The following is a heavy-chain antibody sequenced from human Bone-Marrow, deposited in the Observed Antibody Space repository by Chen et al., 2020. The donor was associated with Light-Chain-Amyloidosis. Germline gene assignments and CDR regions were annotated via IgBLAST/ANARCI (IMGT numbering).Heavy chain of an antibody. Sequence: EVQLEQSGPEVKKPGESLKISCKGSGYTFPNYWIGWMRQMPGKGLEWMEVIYPDDSDARYSPSFEGQVTISADKSITTAYLQWRSLKASDTAMYYCARRRDGYNFDYWGQGTLVTVSS. CDR1: GYTFPNYW. CDR3: ARRRDGYNFDY. CDR2: IYPDDSDA. J-gene: IGHJ4*02. V-gene: IGHV5-51*01. D-gene: IGHD5-12*01.